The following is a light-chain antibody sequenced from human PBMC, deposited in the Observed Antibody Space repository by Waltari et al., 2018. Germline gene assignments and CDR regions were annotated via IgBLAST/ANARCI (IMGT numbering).Light chain of an antibody. V-gene: IGKV3-20*01. CDR2: GAS. J-gene: IGKJ3*01. CDR3: QQYGSSPPIT. CDR1: QSVSSSY. Sequence: EIVLTQSPGTLSLSPGESATLPCRASQSVSSSYLAWYQQKPGQAPRLLIYGASSRATGIPDRFSGSGSGTDFTLTISRLEPEDFAVYYCQQYGSSPPITFGPGTKVDIK.